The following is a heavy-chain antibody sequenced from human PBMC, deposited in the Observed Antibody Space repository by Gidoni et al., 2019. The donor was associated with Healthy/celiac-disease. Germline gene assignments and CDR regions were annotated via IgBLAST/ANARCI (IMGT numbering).Heavy chain of an antibody. Sequence: EVQLVESGGGLVKPGGSLRISCAASGFTFSSYSMNWVRQAPGKGLEWVSSISSSSSYIYYADSVKGRFTISRDNAKNSLYLQMNSLRAEDTAVYYCARDPRIYNWNDGGAFDIWGQGTMVTVSS. CDR3: ARDPRIYNWNDGGAFDI. J-gene: IGHJ3*02. CDR1: GFTFSSYS. V-gene: IGHV3-21*01. D-gene: IGHD1-1*01. CDR2: ISSSSSYI.